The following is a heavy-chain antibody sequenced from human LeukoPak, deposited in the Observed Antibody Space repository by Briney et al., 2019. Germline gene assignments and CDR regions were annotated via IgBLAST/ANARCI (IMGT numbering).Heavy chain of an antibody. Sequence: SQTLSLTCAISGDSVSSNTATWNWIRQSPSRGLEWLGRTYYRSKWYNDYTVPLESRITINPGTPKNQFSLQLKSVTPEDTAVYYCASGSNSLYADAFDIWGQGTMVTVSS. J-gene: IGHJ3*02. CDR2: TYYRSKWYN. D-gene: IGHD2/OR15-2a*01. CDR1: GDSVSSNTAT. V-gene: IGHV6-1*01. CDR3: ASGSNSLYADAFDI.